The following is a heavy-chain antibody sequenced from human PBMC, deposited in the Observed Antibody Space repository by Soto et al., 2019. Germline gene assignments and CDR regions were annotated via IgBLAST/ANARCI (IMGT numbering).Heavy chain of an antibody. J-gene: IGHJ3*02. CDR2: IDPSDSYT. D-gene: IGHD3-22*01. CDR1: GYSFTSYW. V-gene: IGHV5-10-1*01. Sequence: RGESLKISCKGSGYSFTSYWISWVRQMPGKGLEWMGRIDPSDSYTNYSPSFQGHVTISADKSISTAYLQWSSLKASDTAMYYCARLFDSSLILDAFDIWGQGTMVTVSS. CDR3: ARLFDSSLILDAFDI.